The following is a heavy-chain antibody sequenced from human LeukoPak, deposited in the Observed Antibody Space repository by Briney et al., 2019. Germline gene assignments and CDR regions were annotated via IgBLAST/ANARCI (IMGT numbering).Heavy chain of an antibody. CDR3: ATLARYAFVI. J-gene: IGHJ3*02. Sequence: PGGSLRLSCAASGLTVSSKDMSWVRQAPGKGLEWVSVIYSGGSTYYADSVKGRFTISRDNSKNTLYLQMNSLRAEDTAVYYCATLARYAFVIWGQGTMVTVSS. CDR1: GLTVSSKD. V-gene: IGHV3-53*01. CDR2: IYSGGST. D-gene: IGHD5-12*01.